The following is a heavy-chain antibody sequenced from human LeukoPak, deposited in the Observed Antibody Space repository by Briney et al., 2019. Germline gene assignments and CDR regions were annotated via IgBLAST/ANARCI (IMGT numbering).Heavy chain of an antibody. D-gene: IGHD7-27*01. CDR1: GYTFTSYD. CDR3: ARRHLLTGDADY. CDR2: INPNSGGT. Sequence: ASVKVSCKASGYTFTSYDINWVRQAPGQGLEWMGWINPNSGGTNYAQKFQGRVTMTRDTSISTAYMELSRLRSDDTAVYYCARRHLLTGDADYWGQGTLVTVSS. J-gene: IGHJ4*02. V-gene: IGHV1-2*02.